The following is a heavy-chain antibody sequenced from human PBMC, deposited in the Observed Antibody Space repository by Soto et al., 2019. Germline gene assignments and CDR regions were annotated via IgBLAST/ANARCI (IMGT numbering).Heavy chain of an antibody. CDR3: AKDKGFGGVRKGMDV. V-gene: IGHV3-9*01. D-gene: IGHD3-16*01. Sequence: EVQLVESGGGLVQPGRSLRLSCAASGFTFDDYAMHWVRQAPGKGLEWVSGINWNSGSIGYADSVKGRFTISRDNAKHSLYLQMNSLRTEDTALYFCAKDKGFGGVRKGMDVWGQGTTVTVSS. J-gene: IGHJ6*02. CDR2: INWNSGSI. CDR1: GFTFDDYA.